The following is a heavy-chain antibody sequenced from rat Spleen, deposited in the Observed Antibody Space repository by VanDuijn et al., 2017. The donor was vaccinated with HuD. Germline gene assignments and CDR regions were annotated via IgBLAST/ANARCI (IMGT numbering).Heavy chain of an antibody. CDR2: ISWGGSNT. CDR1: GFTFDDYG. Sequence: EVKLVESGGGLVQPGRSLKLSCAASGFTFDDYGLPGFRRAPKNGLEWVASISWGGSNTYYPDNVKGRFTISRDNAKNALYLQMNNLRSEDTAIYYCTREGYGGYRGSFAYWGQGVMVTVSS. D-gene: IGHD1-11*01. V-gene: IGHV5-36*01. J-gene: IGHJ2*01. CDR3: TREGYGGYRGSFAY.